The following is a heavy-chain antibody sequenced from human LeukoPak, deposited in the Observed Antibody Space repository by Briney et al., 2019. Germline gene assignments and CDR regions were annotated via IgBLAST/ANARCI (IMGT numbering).Heavy chain of an antibody. CDR2: IYYSGST. D-gene: IGHD5-12*01. CDR1: GGSISSYY. V-gene: IGHV4-59*01. J-gene: IGHJ4*02. CDR3: ARGGTGRDSGYDKFDY. Sequence: KPSETLSLTCTVSGGSISSYYWSWIRQPPGKGLEWIGYIYYSGSTNYNPSLKSRVTISVDTSKNQFSLKLGSVTAADTAVYYCARGGTGRDSGYDKFDYWGQGTLVTVSS.